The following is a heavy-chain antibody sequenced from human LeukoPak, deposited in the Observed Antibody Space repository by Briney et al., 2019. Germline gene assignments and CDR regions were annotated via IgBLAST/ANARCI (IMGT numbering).Heavy chain of an antibody. CDR2: ISSSSSYI. V-gene: IGHV3-21*01. Sequence: GGSLRLYCAASGFTFSSYSMNWVRQAPGKGLEWVSSISSSSSYIYYADSVGGRFTISRDNAQNPLFLQMNSLRAEDTAVYYCARVGSTYSSSEFDFWGQGTLVTVSS. D-gene: IGHD6-13*01. J-gene: IGHJ4*02. CDR1: GFTFSSYS. CDR3: ARVGSTYSSSEFDF.